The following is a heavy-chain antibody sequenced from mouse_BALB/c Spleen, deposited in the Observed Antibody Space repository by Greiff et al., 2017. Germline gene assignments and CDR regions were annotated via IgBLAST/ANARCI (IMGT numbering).Heavy chain of an antibody. CDR3: ARNYRYSDY. CDR1: GYTFTSYW. V-gene: IGHV1-7*01. D-gene: IGHD2-14*01. Sequence: QVQLQQSGAELAKPGASVKMSCKASGYTFTSYWMHWVKQRPGQGLEWIGYINPSTGYTEYNQKFKDKATLTADKSSSTAYMQLSSLTSEDSAVYYCARNYRYSDYWGQGTTLTVSS. J-gene: IGHJ2*01. CDR2: INPSTGYT.